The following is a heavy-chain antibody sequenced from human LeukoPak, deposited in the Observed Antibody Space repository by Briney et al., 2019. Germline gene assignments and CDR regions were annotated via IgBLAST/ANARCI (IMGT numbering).Heavy chain of an antibody. CDR1: GFTFSSYA. CDR2: ISGSGGST. V-gene: IGHV3-23*01. D-gene: IGHD3-10*01. Sequence: GGSLRLSCAASGFTFSSYAMSWVRQAPEKGPEWVSAISGSGGSTYYADSVKGRFTISRDNSKSTLYLQMNSLRAEDTAVYYCAKDQESYGSGSYSFDYWGQGTLVTVSS. CDR3: AKDQESYGSGSYSFDY. J-gene: IGHJ4*02.